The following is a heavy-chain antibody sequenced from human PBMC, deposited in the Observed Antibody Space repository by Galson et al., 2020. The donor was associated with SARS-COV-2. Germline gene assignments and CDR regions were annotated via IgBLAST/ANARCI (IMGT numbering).Heavy chain of an antibody. J-gene: IGHJ6*02. CDR1: GFSFSSYA. CDR3: ALGSYSSAFGGMDV. V-gene: IGHV3-23*01. Sequence: GGSLRLSCAASGFSFSSYAMSWVRQAPGKGLEWVSTISGSGSGTYYADSVKGRFTISRDNSKNTLYLQMNSLRAEDTAVYYCALGSYSSAFGGMDVWGQGTTVTVSS. D-gene: IGHD6-19*01. CDR2: ISGSGSGT.